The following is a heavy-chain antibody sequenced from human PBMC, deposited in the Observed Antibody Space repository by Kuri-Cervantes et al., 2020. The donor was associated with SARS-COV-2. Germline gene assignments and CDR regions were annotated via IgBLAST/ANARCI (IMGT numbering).Heavy chain of an antibody. CDR1: GYTFTSYD. D-gene: IGHD1-26*01. Sequence: ASVKVSCKASGYTFTSYDINWVRQDTGQGLEWMGWMNPNSGGTNYAQKFQGWVTMTRDTSISTAYMELSRLRSDDTAVYYCARDHPDSGSYSHWGQGTLVTVSS. CDR3: ARDHPDSGSYSH. CDR2: MNPNSGGT. V-gene: IGHV1-2*04. J-gene: IGHJ4*02.